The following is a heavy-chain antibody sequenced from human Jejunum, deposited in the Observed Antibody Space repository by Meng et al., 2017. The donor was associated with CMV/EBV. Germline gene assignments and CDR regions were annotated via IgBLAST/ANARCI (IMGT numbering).Heavy chain of an antibody. CDR1: GGSISRGAYY. D-gene: IGHD3-10*01. J-gene: IGHJ1*01. V-gene: IGHV4-31*03. Sequence: CTVSGGSISRGAYYWNWLRQHPGKGLEWIGSIYYTGGTYYNPSLKSRISMSVDTSKNQFSLKLTSVTAADTAVYYCAREYGSGYPPDYWGQGTLVTVSS. CDR2: IYYTGGT. CDR3: AREYGSGYPPDY.